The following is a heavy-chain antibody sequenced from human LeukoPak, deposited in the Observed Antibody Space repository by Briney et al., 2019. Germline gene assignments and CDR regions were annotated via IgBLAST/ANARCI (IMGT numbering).Heavy chain of an antibody. J-gene: IGHJ4*02. D-gene: IGHD6-13*01. CDR2: ISSSGTTI. CDR1: GFTFSSYE. CDR3: ARDSGPGYSSSWYDY. V-gene: IGHV3-48*03. Sequence: GGSLRLSCVASGFTFSSYEMNWVRQAPGKGLEWVSYISSSGTTIYYADSVKGRFTISRDNAKNSLYLQMNSLRAEDTAVYYCARDSGPGYSSSWYDYWGQGTLVTVSS.